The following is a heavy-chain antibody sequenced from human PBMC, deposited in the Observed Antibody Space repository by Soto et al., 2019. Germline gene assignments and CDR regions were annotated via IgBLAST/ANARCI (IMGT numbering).Heavy chain of an antibody. J-gene: IGHJ4*02. CDR1: GFTFSSYA. D-gene: IGHD2-15*01. Sequence: GGSLRLSCAASGFTFSSYAMSWVRQAPGKGLEWVSAISGSGGSTYYADSVKGRFTISRDNSKNTLYLQMNSLRAEDTAVYYCAKPRYCSGGSCYAGFDYWGQGTLVTVSS. V-gene: IGHV3-23*01. CDR3: AKPRYCSGGSCYAGFDY. CDR2: ISGSGGST.